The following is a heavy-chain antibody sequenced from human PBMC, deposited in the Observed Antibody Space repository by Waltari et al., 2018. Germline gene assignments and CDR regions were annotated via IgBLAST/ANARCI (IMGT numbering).Heavy chain of an antibody. Sequence: EVQLVESGGGLIQPGGSLRLSCAASGFTVSNNYVVWVRQAPGKGLVWVLTSYDNERADYGDSGKGRFTISRDTAKNTLVLQMNSRRADDTAVYYCATRVVVPGVPGMADYWGQGTLVTVSS. CDR3: ATRVVVPGVPGMADY. J-gene: IGHJ4*02. CDR1: GFTVSNNY. D-gene: IGHD2-2*01. CDR2: SYDNERA. V-gene: IGHV3-53*01.